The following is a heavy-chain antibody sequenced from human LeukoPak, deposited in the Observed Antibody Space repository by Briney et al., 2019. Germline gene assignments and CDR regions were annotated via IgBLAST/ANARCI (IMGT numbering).Heavy chain of an antibody. CDR1: GGSISSGGYS. CDR2: IYHSGST. V-gene: IGHV4-30-2*01. CDR3: ARAAMVTGFDY. D-gene: IGHD5-18*01. J-gene: IGHJ4*02. Sequence: SETLSLTCTASGGSISSGGYSWSWIRQPPGKGLEWIGYIYHSGSTYYNPSLKSRVTISVDRSKNQFSLKLSSVTAADTAMYYCARAAMVTGFDYWGQGTLVTVSS.